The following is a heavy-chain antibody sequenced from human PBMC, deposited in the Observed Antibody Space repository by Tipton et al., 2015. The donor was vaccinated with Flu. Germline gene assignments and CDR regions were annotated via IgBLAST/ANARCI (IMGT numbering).Heavy chain of an antibody. J-gene: IGHJ3*02. D-gene: IGHD2-15*01. CDR1: GASISNSRYY. CDR2: FYSGGST. Sequence: TLSLTCTVSGASISNSRYYWGWVRQPPGKGLQWIGSFYSGGSTYYNPSLKSRVTISGDTSKNQFSLKLSPVTAADTAVYYCARGYCSGGNCYNAFDIWGQGTMVTVSS. CDR3: ARGYCSGGNCYNAFDI. V-gene: IGHV4-39*07.